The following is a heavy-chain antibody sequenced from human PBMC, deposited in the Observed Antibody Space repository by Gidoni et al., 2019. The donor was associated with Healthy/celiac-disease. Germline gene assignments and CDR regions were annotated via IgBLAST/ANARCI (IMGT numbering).Heavy chain of an antibody. Sequence: QVQLQQWGAGLLKPSETLSLTCAVYGGSFSGYYWGWIRQPPGKGLEWIGEINHSGSTNYNPSLKSRVTISVDTSKNQFSLKLSSVTAADTAVYYCARGRYDFWSGYYPRVYFDYWGQGTLVTVSS. CDR1: GGSFSGYY. J-gene: IGHJ4*02. V-gene: IGHV4-34*01. CDR2: INHSGST. D-gene: IGHD3-3*01. CDR3: ARGRYDFWSGYYPRVYFDY.